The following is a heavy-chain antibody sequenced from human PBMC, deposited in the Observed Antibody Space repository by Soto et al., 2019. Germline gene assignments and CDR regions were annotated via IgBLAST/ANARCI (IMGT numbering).Heavy chain of an antibody. V-gene: IGHV3-23*01. Sequence: GGSLRLFCAASGFTFSSYAMSWVRQAPGKGLEWVSAISGSGGSTYYADSVKGRFTISRDNSKNTLYLQMNSLRAEDTAVYYCAKDLWFGELLDWFDPWGQGTLVTVSS. CDR3: AKDLWFGELLDWFDP. J-gene: IGHJ5*02. CDR2: ISGSGGST. CDR1: GFTFSSYA. D-gene: IGHD3-10*01.